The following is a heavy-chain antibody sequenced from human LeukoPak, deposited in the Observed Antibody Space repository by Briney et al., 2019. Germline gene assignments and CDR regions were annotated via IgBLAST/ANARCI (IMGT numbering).Heavy chain of an antibody. V-gene: IGHV4-30-4*01. CDR1: GGSISSGDYY. D-gene: IGHD4-23*01. J-gene: IGHJ4*02. CDR2: IYYSGST. CDR3: AVVTTTTFDY. Sequence: KSSETLSLTCTVSGGSISSGDYYWSWIRQPPGKGLEWIGYIYYSGSTYFNPSLRSRVTISVGTSKNQFSLKLSSVTASDTAVYYCAVVTTTTFDYWGQGTLVTVSS.